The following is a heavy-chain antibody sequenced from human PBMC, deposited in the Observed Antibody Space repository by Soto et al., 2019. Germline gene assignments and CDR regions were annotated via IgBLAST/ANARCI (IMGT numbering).Heavy chain of an antibody. CDR3: ARERVGLGRGGGYAKARGTFDY. J-gene: IGHJ4*02. Sequence: ASVKVSCKASGYTFTSYGISWVRQAPGQGLEWMGWISAYNGNTNYAQKLQGRVTMTTDTSTSTAYMELRSLRSDDTAVYYCARERVGLGRGGGYAKARGTFDYWGQGTLVTVSS. V-gene: IGHV1-18*01. CDR2: ISAYNGNT. D-gene: IGHD5-12*01. CDR1: GYTFTSYG.